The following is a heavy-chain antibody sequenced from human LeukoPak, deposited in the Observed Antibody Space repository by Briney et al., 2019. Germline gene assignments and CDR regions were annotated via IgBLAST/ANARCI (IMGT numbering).Heavy chain of an antibody. D-gene: IGHD3-16*02. CDR1: GGSISSSSYY. CDR3: AREGFYDYVWGSYRYYFDY. J-gene: IGHJ4*02. V-gene: IGHV4-39*07. CDR2: IYNSGST. Sequence: SETLSLTCTVSGGSISSSSYYWGWIRQPPGKGLEWIGSIYNSGSTYYNPSLKSRVTISVDTSKNQFSLKLSSVTAADTAVYYCAREGFYDYVWGSYRYYFDYWGQGTLVTVSS.